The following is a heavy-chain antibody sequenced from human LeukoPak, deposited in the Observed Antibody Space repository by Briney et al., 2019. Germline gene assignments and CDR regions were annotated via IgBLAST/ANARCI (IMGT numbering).Heavy chain of an antibody. CDR3: AKDGAYCGGDCYSGWFDP. J-gene: IGHJ5*02. Sequence: AGRSLRLSCAASGFTFDDYAMHWVRQASGKGLEWVSGISWNGGSIGYADSVKGRFTISRDNAKNSLYLQMNSLRAEDTALYYCAKDGAYCGGDCYSGWFDPWGQGTLVTVSS. V-gene: IGHV3-9*01. CDR2: ISWNGGSI. CDR1: GFTFDDYA. D-gene: IGHD2-21*02.